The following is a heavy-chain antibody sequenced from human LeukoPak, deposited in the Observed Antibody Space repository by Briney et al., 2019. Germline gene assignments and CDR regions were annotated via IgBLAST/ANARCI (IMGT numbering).Heavy chain of an antibody. V-gene: IGHV3-21*01. CDR3: ARIFSTYSGYDLNFFDS. J-gene: IGHJ4*02. CDR1: GFIFSNYS. D-gene: IGHD5-12*01. Sequence: GGSLRLSCAASGFIFSNYSMTWVRQAPGKGLEWVSSISSLGTHKYYADSMKGRFTIARDNANNSLVLQMNSLRGEDSAVYYCARIFSTYSGYDLNFFDSWGQGALVTVSS. CDR2: ISSLGTHK.